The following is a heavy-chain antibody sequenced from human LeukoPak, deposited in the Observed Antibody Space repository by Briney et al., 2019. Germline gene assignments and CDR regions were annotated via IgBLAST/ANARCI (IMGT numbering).Heavy chain of an antibody. CDR3: AREGYSTTVTTYFDY. D-gene: IGHD4-17*01. CDR1: GFTVSSNY. CDR2: IYSGGST. V-gene: IGHV3-66*01. J-gene: IGHJ4*02. Sequence: GGSLRLSCAASGFTVSSNYMSWVRRAPGKGLEWVSVIYSGGSTYYADSVKGRFTISRDNSKNTLYLQMNSLRAEDTAVYYCAREGYSTTVTTYFDYWGQGTLVTVSS.